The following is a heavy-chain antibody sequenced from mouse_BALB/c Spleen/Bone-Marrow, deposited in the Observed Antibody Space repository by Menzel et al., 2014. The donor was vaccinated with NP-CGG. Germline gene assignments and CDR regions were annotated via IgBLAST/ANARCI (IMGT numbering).Heavy chain of an antibody. J-gene: IGHJ4*01. CDR3: ARKGAMITHYYAMDY. CDR1: GFTFSSFG. Sequence: EVQLQQSGGGLVQPGGSRKLSCAASGFTFSSFGMHWVRQAPEKGLEWVAYISNGSSTIYYADTVKGRFTISRDNPKNTLFLQMTSLRYEDTAMYYCARKGAMITHYYAMDYWGQGTSVTVSS. D-gene: IGHD2-4*01. CDR2: ISNGSSTI. V-gene: IGHV5-17*02.